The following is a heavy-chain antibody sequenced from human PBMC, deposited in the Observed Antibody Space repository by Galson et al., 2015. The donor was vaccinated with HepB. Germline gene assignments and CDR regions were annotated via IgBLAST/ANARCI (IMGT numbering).Heavy chain of an antibody. CDR3: ATLSPTGDLFDY. CDR1: GYTFTSYY. V-gene: IGHV1-46*01. Sequence: SVKVSCKASGYTFTSYYMHWVRQAPGQGLEWMGIINPSGGSTSYAQKFQGRVTMTRDTSTSTVYMELSSLRSEDTAVYYCATLSPTGDLFDYWGQGTLVTVSS. CDR2: INPSGGST. J-gene: IGHJ4*02. D-gene: IGHD7-27*01.